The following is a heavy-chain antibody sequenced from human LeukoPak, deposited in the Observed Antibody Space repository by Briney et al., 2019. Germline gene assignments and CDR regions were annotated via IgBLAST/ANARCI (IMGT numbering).Heavy chain of an antibody. V-gene: IGHV3-15*01. CDR3: TTDTPHYYDSSGYSPIFDY. D-gene: IGHD3-22*01. J-gene: IGHJ4*02. CDR2: INSKNDGGTT. CDR1: GFTFSNAW. Sequence: PGGSLRLSCAASGFTFSNAWMSWVRQAPGKGLEWVGRINSKNDGGTTDYAAPVKGRFTISRDDSKNTLYLQMNSLKTEDTAVYYCTTDTPHYYDSSGYSPIFDYWGQGTLVTVSS.